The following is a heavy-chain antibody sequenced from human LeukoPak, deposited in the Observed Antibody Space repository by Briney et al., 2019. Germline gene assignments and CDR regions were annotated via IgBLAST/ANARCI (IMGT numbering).Heavy chain of an antibody. V-gene: IGHV4-59*01. D-gene: IGHD3-9*01. Sequence: SETLSLTCTVSGGSISSYYWSWIRQPPGKGLEWIGYIYYSGSTNYNPSLKSRVTISVDTSKNQFSLKLRSVTAADTAVYYCARPFGGYFDWFDYWGQGTLVTVSS. J-gene: IGHJ4*02. CDR3: ARPFGGYFDWFDY. CDR2: IYYSGST. CDR1: GGSISSYY.